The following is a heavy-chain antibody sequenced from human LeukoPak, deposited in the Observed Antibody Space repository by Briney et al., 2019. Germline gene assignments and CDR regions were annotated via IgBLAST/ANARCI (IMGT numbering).Heavy chain of an antibody. CDR3: ARSFLVCSSTSCYKSPSGY. CDR2: MNPNSGNT. D-gene: IGHD2-2*02. Sequence: ASVKVSCKASGYTFTSYDINWVRQATGQGLEWMGWMNPNSGNTGYAQKFQGRVTITRNTSISTAYTELSSLRSEDTAVYYCARSFLVCSSTSCYKSPSGYWGQGTLVTVSS. J-gene: IGHJ4*02. CDR1: GYTFTSYD. V-gene: IGHV1-8*03.